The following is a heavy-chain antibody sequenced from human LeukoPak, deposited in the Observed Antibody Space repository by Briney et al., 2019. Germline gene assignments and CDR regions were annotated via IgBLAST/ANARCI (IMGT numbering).Heavy chain of an antibody. J-gene: IGHJ5*02. Sequence: GGSLRLSCAASGFTLSSYAMSWVRQAPGKGLEWVSGISGSGGSTYYADSVKGRFTISRDNSKNTLYVQMNSLRAEDTAVYYCAKGYSSSHRWFDPWGQGTLVTVSS. CDR1: GFTLSSYA. V-gene: IGHV3-23*01. CDR2: ISGSGGST. CDR3: AKGYSSSHRWFDP. D-gene: IGHD6-13*01.